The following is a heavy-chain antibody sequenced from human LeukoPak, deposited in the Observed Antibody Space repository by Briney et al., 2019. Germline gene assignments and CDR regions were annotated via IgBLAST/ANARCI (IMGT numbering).Heavy chain of an antibody. CDR2: IWYDGSNK. CDR3: ARDWGSSWYDY. V-gene: IGHV3-33*01. Sequence: GGSLRLSCAASGFTFSSYGMHWVRQAPGKGLEWVAVIWYDGSNKYYADSVKGRFTISRDNSKNTLYLQMNSLRAEDTAVYYCARDWGSSWYDYWGQGTLVTVSS. J-gene: IGHJ4*02. D-gene: IGHD6-13*01. CDR1: GFTFSSYG.